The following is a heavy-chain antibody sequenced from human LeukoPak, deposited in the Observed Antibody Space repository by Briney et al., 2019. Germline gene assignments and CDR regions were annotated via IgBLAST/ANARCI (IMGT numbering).Heavy chain of an antibody. J-gene: IGHJ4*02. CDR3: AKDLGTMVVAALFDYTALDPLDY. V-gene: IGHV3-23*01. CDR1: GFTFSSYA. Sequence: GESLRLSCAASGFTFSSYAMSWVRQAPGKGLEWVSAISGSGGSTYYADSVKGRFTISRDNSKNTLYLQMNSLRAEDTAVYYCAKDLGTMVVAALFDYTALDPLDYWGQGTLVTVSS. D-gene: IGHD2-15*01. CDR2: ISGSGGST.